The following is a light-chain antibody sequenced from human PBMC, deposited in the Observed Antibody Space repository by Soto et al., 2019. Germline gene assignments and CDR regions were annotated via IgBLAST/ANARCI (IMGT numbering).Light chain of an antibody. V-gene: IGKV3-15*01. Sequence: IVLTASPRTRFSSPGERATLSCRASQSVSSSYLAWYQQKPGQPPRLLIYDASTRATGVPARFSGSGSGTDFTLTISSLQSEDFAVYYCQQYNDWPSTLGQGTKVDIK. CDR3: QQYNDWPST. J-gene: IGKJ2*01. CDR2: DAS. CDR1: QSVSSSY.